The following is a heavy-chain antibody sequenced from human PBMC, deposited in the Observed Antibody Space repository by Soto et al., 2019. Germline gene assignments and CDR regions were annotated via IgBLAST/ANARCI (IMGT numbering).Heavy chain of an antibody. Sequence: QVQLVESGGGVVQPGRSLRLACAASGFTFGQYVIHWVRQAPGKGLEWLAVISYDGSNKHYADSVKGRFTVSRDNSKNTLYLQMNSLRAEDTAVYFCARYSGKYQGPIDYWGQGTLVTVSP. CDR2: ISYDGSNK. V-gene: IGHV3-30*03. CDR3: ARYSGKYQGPIDY. CDR1: GFTFGQYV. J-gene: IGHJ4*02. D-gene: IGHD1-26*01.